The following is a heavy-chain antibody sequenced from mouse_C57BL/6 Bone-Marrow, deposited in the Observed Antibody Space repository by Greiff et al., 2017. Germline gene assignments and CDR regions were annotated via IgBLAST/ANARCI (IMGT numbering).Heavy chain of an antibody. D-gene: IGHD2-3*01. CDR2: ISGGGGNT. CDR1: GFTFSSYT. V-gene: IGHV5-9*01. CDR3: ARGEGWLLEAWFAY. Sequence: EVQGVESGGGLVKPGGSLKLSCAASGFTFSSYTMSWVRQTPEKRLEWVATISGGGGNTYYPDSVKGRFTISRDNAKNTLYLQMGGLRSEGTALYDCARGEGWLLEAWFAYWGQGTLVTVSA. J-gene: IGHJ3*01.